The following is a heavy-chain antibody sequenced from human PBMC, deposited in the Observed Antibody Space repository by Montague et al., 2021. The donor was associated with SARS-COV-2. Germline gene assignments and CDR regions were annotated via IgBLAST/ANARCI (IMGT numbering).Heavy chain of an antibody. V-gene: IGHV3-23*01. CDR3: RVGNYYDSISDY. CDR1: GFTFSGYA. Sequence: YLSLSCSASGFTFSGYAMIWVRQAPGKGLEWVSAISGSGGSPYYADSVKGRFTISRDNSKNTLYLQMNSLRAEDTAVYYCRVGNYYDSISDYWGQGTLVTVSS. D-gene: IGHD3-22*01. CDR2: ISGSGGSP. J-gene: IGHJ4*02.